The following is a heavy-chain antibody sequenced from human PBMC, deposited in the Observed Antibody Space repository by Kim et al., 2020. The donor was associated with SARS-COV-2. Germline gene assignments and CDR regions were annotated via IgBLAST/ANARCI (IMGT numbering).Heavy chain of an antibody. Sequence: GGSLRLSCVVSGFSFTTNWMSWVRQAPGKGLEWVAKIKEDGTEKYYGYSVEGRFTISRDNAKNSLYLQMNSLSADDTAVYYCARDRRYSIDYWGQGTLVTVSS. J-gene: IGHJ4*02. D-gene: IGHD2-15*01. CDR2: IKEDGTEK. CDR3: ARDRRYSIDY. V-gene: IGHV3-7*01. CDR1: GFSFTTNW.